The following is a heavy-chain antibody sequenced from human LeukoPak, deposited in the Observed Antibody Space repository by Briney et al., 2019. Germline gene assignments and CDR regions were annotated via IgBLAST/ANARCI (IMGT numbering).Heavy chain of an antibody. CDR2: ISASGGST. D-gene: IGHD3-9*01. CDR1: GFTFNTYG. J-gene: IGHJ4*02. V-gene: IGHV3-23*01. Sequence: KAGGSLRLSCAASGFTFNTYGMSWVRQAPGKGLEWVSGISASGGSTYYADSVKGRFTISRDNSKNTLYLQMNSLRAEDTAVYYCARDRLHYDSLTGYPADWGQGTLVTVSS. CDR3: ARDRLHYDSLTGYPAD.